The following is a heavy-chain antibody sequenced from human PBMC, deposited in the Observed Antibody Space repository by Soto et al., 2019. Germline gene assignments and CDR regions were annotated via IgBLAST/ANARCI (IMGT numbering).Heavy chain of an antibody. J-gene: IGHJ6*02. CDR1: DYTFTSYG. CDR2: ISAYNGNT. V-gene: IGHV1-18*04. Sequence: GPSVKVSCKASDYTFTSYGISWVRQAPGQGLEWMGWISAYNGNTNYAQKLQGRVTMTTDTSTSTAYMELRSLRSDDTAVYYCASFPYYYYGMDVWGQGTTVTVSS. CDR3: ASFPYYYYGMDV.